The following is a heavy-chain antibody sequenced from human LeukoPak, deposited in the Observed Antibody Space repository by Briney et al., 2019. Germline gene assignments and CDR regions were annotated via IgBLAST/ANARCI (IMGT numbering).Heavy chain of an antibody. CDR3: ARRVTAIGYYYYGMDV. V-gene: IGHV1-18*01. CDR1: GYTFTSYG. J-gene: IGHJ6*02. CDR2: ISAYNGNT. Sequence: ASVKVSCKASGYTFTSYGISWVRQAPGQGLEWMGWISAYNGNTNYAQKLQGRVTMTTDTTTSTAYMELRSLRSDDTAVYYCARRVTAIGYYYYGMDVWGQGTTVTVSS. D-gene: IGHD2-21*02.